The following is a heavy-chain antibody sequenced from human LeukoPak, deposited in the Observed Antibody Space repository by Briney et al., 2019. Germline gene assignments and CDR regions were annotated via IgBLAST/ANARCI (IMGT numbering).Heavy chain of an antibody. D-gene: IGHD3-3*01. Sequence: PGGSLRLSCAASGFTFTSYAMNWVRQAPGKGLEWVSFISASGSSTHYADSVKGRFTISRDNSNNTLYLQINSLRDEDTAAYYCAKGAQYDFWTGYTLEYFDVWGKGTLVTVSS. CDR1: GFTFTSYA. CDR2: ISASGSST. J-gene: IGHJ4*02. V-gene: IGHV3-23*01. CDR3: AKGAQYDFWTGYTLEYFDV.